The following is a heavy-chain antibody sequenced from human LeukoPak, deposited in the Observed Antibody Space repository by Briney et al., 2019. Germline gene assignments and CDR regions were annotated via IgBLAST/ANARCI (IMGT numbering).Heavy chain of an antibody. J-gene: IGHJ4*02. Sequence: GGSLRLSCAASGFTFSSYGMTWVRQAPGKGLEWVSYISSSSSTIYYADSVKGRFTISRDNAKNSLYLQLNSLRAEDTAVYYCARGAVYDFWSGYLYYWGQGTLVTVSS. CDR3: ARGAVYDFWSGYLYY. V-gene: IGHV3-48*01. CDR2: ISSSSSTI. CDR1: GFTFSSYG. D-gene: IGHD3-3*01.